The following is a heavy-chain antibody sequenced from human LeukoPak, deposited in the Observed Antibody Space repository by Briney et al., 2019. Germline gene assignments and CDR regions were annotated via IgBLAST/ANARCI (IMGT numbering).Heavy chain of an antibody. J-gene: IGHJ4*02. CDR3: ARDALFGGTSSHFDY. D-gene: IGHD6-6*01. Sequence: SETLSLTCAVYGGSFSGYQWSWIRQPPGKGLEWIGENNHSGSTNYNPSLKSRVTILVDTSKNQFSLDLNSVTAADTAVYFCARDALFGGTSSHFDYWGQGTLVTVSS. V-gene: IGHV4-34*01. CDR1: GGSFSGYQ. CDR2: NNHSGST.